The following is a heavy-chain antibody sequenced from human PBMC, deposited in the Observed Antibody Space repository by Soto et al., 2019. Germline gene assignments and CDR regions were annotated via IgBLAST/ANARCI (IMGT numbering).Heavy chain of an antibody. J-gene: IGHJ6*03. CDR3: ARLGALGYCTNGVCYKDYYYYMDV. Sequence: GGSLRLSCAASGFTFSDYYMSWIRQAPGKGLEWVSYISSSGSTIYYADSVKGRFTISRDNAKNSLYLQMNSLRAEDTAVYYCARLGALGYCTNGVCYKDYYYYMDVWGKGTTVTVSS. D-gene: IGHD2-8*01. V-gene: IGHV3-11*01. CDR1: GFTFSDYY. CDR2: ISSSGSTI.